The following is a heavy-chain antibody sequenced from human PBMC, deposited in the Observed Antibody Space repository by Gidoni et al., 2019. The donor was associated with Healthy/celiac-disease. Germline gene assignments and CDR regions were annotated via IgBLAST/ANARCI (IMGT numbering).Heavy chain of an antibody. Sequence: QLQLQESGPGLVKPSETLSLTCTVAGGSISSSSYYWGWLRQPPGTGLEWIGSIYCSGSPYYNPSLKSRVTISVDTSKNQFSLKLSSVTAADTAVYSCARRVRWFGELSCFDYWGQGTLVTVSS. J-gene: IGHJ4*02. CDR3: ARRVRWFGELSCFDY. CDR1: GGSISSSSYY. V-gene: IGHV4-39*01. CDR2: IYCSGSP. D-gene: IGHD3-10*01.